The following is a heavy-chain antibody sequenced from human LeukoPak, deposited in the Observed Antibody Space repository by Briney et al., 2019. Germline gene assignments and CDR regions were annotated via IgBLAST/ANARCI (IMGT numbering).Heavy chain of an antibody. CDR1: GFTFSSYA. D-gene: IGHD5-18*01. V-gene: IGHV3-23*01. J-gene: IGHJ4*02. Sequence: GGSLRLSCAASGFTFSSYAMAWVRQAPGKGLEWVSVISGNGDNTYYADSVKGQFTISRDKSKNTLYRQMNSLRVEDTAVYYCAKMAGYSDGYQFDYWGQGTLVTVSS. CDR3: AKMAGYSDGYQFDY. CDR2: ISGNGDNT.